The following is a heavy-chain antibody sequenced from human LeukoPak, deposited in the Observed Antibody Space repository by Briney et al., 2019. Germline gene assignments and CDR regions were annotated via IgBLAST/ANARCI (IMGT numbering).Heavy chain of an antibody. D-gene: IGHD3-10*01. J-gene: IGHJ4*02. CDR3: ARTSYDSGSSHFDY. Sequence: SETLSLTCTVSGGSISSDSYYWSWIRQPPGKGLEWIGYIHYSGSSYYNPSLKSRVSMSVDTSKNQFSLNLTSVTAAETAVYYCARTSYDSGSSHFDYWGQGTLVTVSS. CDR2: IHYSGSS. CDR1: GGSISSDSYY. V-gene: IGHV4-30-4*01.